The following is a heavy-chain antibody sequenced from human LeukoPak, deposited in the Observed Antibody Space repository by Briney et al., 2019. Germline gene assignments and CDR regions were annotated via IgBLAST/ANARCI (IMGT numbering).Heavy chain of an antibody. CDR2: MNPNSGNT. Sequence: ASVKVSCKASGYTFTSYDINWVRQATGQGLEWMGWMNPNSGNTGYAQKFQGRVTITADESTSTAYMELSSLRSEDTAVYYCARALSGSYYRGGGEAFDYWGPGTLVTVSS. CDR3: ARALSGSYYRGGGEAFDY. J-gene: IGHJ4*02. CDR1: GYTFTSYD. D-gene: IGHD1-26*01. V-gene: IGHV1-8*01.